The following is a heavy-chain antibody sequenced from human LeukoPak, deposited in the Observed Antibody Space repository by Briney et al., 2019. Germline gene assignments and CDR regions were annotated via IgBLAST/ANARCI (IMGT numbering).Heavy chain of an antibody. D-gene: IGHD6-19*01. CDR2: IIPMFGIA. V-gene: IGHV1-69*01. CDR1: GGTFSRYA. J-gene: IGHJ4*02. Sequence: SVKVSCKASGGTFSRYAISWVRQAPGQGLEWMGGIIPMFGIANYAQKLQGRVTITADESTSTAYMELSSLRSEDTAVYYCARDRPYTGGWRGFDYWGQGTLVTVSS. CDR3: ARDRPYTGGWRGFDY.